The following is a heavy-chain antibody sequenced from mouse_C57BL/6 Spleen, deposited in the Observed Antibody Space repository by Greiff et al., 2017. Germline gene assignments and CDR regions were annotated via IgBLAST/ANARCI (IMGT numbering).Heavy chain of an antibody. V-gene: IGHV5-4*01. CDR2: ISDGGSYT. CDR3: ARDRGGGL. J-gene: IGHJ3*02. D-gene: IGHD1-1*02. Sequence: EVHLVESGGGLVKPGGSLKLSCAASGFTFSSYAMSWVRQTPEKRLEWVATISDGGSYTYYPGNVKGRFTISRDNAKNILYLQMSHLKSEDTAMYYCARDRGGGLWGQGTLVTVSA. CDR1: GFTFSSYA.